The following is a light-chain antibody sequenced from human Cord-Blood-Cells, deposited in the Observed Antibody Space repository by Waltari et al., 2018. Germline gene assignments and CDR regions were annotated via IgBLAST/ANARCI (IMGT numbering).Light chain of an antibody. CDR3: CSYAGSSTYV. J-gene: IGLJ1*01. Sequence: QSALTQPASVSGSPGQSITISCTGTRSDVGSSNLVSWYQQHPGKAPKLMIYEVSKRPSGVANGFSSSKSGNTASLTISGLQAEDEADYYCCSYAGSSTYVVGTGTKVTVL. CDR2: EVS. V-gene: IGLV2-23*02. CDR1: RSDVGSSNL.